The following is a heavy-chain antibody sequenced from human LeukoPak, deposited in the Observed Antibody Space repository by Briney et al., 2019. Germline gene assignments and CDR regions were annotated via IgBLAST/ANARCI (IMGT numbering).Heavy chain of an antibody. CDR3: ARRGYCSGGSCSRPFDY. CDR2: IYSGGST. CDR1: GFTASSNY. D-gene: IGHD2-15*01. J-gene: IGHJ4*02. Sequence: GGSLRLSCAASGFTASSNYMSWVRQAPGKGLEWVSVIYSGGSTYYADSVKGRFTISRHNSKNTLYLQMNSLRAEDTAVYYCARRGYCSGGSCSRPFDYWGQGTLVTVSS. V-gene: IGHV3-53*04.